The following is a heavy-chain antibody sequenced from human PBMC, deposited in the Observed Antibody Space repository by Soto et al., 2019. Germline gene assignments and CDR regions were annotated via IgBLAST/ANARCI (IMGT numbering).Heavy chain of an antibody. V-gene: IGHV3-48*02. CDR2: ISSSSSTI. CDR3: AVPEQLAYMDV. J-gene: IGHJ6*02. D-gene: IGHD6-6*01. Sequence: EVQLVESGGGLVQPGGSLRLSCAASGFTFSSYSMNWVRQAPGKGLEWVSYISSSSSTIYYADSVKGRFTISRDNAKNSLYLLMNSLRDEDTAVYYCAVPEQLAYMDVWGQGTTVTVSS. CDR1: GFTFSSYS.